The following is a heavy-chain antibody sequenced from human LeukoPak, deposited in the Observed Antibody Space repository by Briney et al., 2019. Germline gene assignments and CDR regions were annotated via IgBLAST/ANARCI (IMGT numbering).Heavy chain of an antibody. V-gene: IGHV3-23*01. CDR3: AKWSAVAGLYYYYYYGMDV. CDR2: ISGSGGST. D-gene: IGHD6-19*01. Sequence: GGSLRLSCAASGFTFSVYWMYWVRQAPGKGLEWVSAISGSGGSTYYADSVKGRFTISRDNSKNTLYLQMNSLRAEDTAVYYCAKWSAVAGLYYYYYYGMDVWGQGTTVTVSS. J-gene: IGHJ6*02. CDR1: GFTFSVYW.